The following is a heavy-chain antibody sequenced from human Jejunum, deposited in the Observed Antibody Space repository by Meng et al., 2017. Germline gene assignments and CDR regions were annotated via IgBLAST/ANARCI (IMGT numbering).Heavy chain of an antibody. V-gene: IGHV4-4*02. CDR1: GASISSGNW. D-gene: IGHD6-19*01. CDR3: ARHISVTGTRGFDY. J-gene: IGHJ4*02. Sequence: QVQLPESGPGLVQPSGTLSLTCAVSGASISSGNWWSWVRQPPGKGLEWIGEMYQSGTTNYNPSLKSRVTILLDTSKNQLSLELTSVTAADTAVYYCARHISVTGTRGFDYWGQGTLVTVSS. CDR2: MYQSGTT.